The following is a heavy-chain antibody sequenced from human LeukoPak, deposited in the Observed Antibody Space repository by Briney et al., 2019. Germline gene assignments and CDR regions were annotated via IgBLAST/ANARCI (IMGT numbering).Heavy chain of an antibody. CDR3: AKARDGCFGY. CDR1: GFTFDDYA. CDR2: ISWNSGSI. D-gene: IGHD5-24*01. Sequence: GGSLRLSCAASGFTFDDYAMHWVRQAPGKGLEWVSGISWNSGSIGYADSVKGRFTISRDNAKNSLYLQMNSLRAEDTALYYCAKARDGCFGYWGQGTLVTVSS. V-gene: IGHV3-9*01. J-gene: IGHJ4*02.